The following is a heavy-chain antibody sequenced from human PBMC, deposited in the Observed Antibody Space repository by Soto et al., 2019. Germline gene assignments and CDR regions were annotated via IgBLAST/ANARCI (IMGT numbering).Heavy chain of an antibody. V-gene: IGHV1-8*01. J-gene: IGHJ4*02. CDR2: MNPNSGNT. Sequence: QVQLVQSGAEVKKPGASVKVSCKASGYTFTSYDINWVRQATGQGLEWMGWMNPNSGNTGYAQKFQGRVTMTRNTSLSTAYMELSSLRSEDTAVYYCARGDAYCGGDCLDYWGQGTLVTVSS. CDR3: ARGDAYCGGDCLDY. CDR1: GYTFTSYD. D-gene: IGHD2-21*02.